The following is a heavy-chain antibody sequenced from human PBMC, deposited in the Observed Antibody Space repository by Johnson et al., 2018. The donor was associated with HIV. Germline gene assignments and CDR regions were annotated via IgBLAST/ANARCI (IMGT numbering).Heavy chain of an antibody. D-gene: IGHD2-15*01. J-gene: IGHJ3*02. V-gene: IGHV3-7*01. CDR3: AKDLYSSSGTKSIVVVVAAAYGAFDI. Sequence: VQLVESGGGLVQPGGSLRLSCAASGFTFSSYWMSLVRQAPGKGLEWVANIKQDGSEKYYVDSVKGRFTISRDNAKNSLYLQMNSLRAEDTAVYYCAKDLYSSSGTKSIVVVVAAAYGAFDIWGQGTMVTVSS. CDR2: IKQDGSEK. CDR1: GFTFSSYW.